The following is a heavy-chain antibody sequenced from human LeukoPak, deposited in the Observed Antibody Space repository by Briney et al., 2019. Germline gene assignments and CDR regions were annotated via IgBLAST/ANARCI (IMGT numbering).Heavy chain of an antibody. D-gene: IGHD1-26*01. CDR3: ARGGSSLSAFDI. J-gene: IGHJ3*02. V-gene: IGHV3-74*01. Sequence: PGGSLRLSCAASGFTFSSYWMHWVRQAPGKGLVWLSRINSDGRSTFYADSVKGIFTISRDNSKHPLYLQMNSLSAEDTAVYYCARGGSSLSAFDIWGQGTMVTVSS. CDR2: INSDGRST. CDR1: GFTFSSYW.